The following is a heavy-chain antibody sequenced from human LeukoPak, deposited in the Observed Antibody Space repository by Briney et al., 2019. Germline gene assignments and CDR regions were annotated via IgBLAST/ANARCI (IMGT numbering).Heavy chain of an antibody. Sequence: SETLSLTCAVYGGSFSGYYWSWIRQPPGKGLEWIGSIYHSGSTYYNPSLKSRVTISVDTSRNQFSLKLSSVTAADTAVYYCARASGYNGVDYWGQGTLVTVSS. CDR1: GGSFSGYY. J-gene: IGHJ4*02. CDR3: ARASGYNGVDY. CDR2: IYHSGST. V-gene: IGHV4-34*01. D-gene: IGHD5-12*01.